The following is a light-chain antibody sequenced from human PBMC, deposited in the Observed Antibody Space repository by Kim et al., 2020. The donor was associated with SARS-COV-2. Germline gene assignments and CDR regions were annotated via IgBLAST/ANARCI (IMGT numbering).Light chain of an antibody. CDR3: QQHATWPPALT. CDR1: QSINID. Sequence: PGEGATRACRASQSINIDVAWYQQKPGRAPRLLIYDASKRVSGVPARLSGSGSGIDFARTINGLEPEDFAVYYCQQHATWPPALTFGGGTKVDIK. J-gene: IGKJ4*01. V-gene: IGKV3-11*01. CDR2: DAS.